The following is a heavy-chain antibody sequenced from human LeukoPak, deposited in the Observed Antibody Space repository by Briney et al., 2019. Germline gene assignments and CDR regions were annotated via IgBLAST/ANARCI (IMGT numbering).Heavy chain of an antibody. D-gene: IGHD2-15*01. V-gene: IGHV4-39*01. CDR3: ARLSCSDAVCPTLPYNLFDP. Sequence: SETLPLTCTVSGGSISSRGFFWGWIRQPPGKGPEWIGSVYYDGVTYYNRSFQSRVTMSLDKSTNRFSLRLSSVTAADTAVYYCARLSCSDAVCPTLPYNLFDPWGQGTLVIVST. CDR1: GGSISSRGFF. J-gene: IGHJ5*02. CDR2: VYYDGVT.